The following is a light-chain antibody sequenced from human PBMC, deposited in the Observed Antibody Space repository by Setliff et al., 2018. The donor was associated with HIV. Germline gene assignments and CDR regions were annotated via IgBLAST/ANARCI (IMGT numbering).Light chain of an antibody. V-gene: IGLV2-23*01. CDR1: SGDVGRYNL. Sequence: SALTQPASVSGSPGQSITISCTGTSGDVGRYNLVSWYQQYPGKAPKLMIYQATKRPSGVSNRFSGSKSGNTASLTISGLQAEDESDYYCCSHTGSNTDVFGTGTKVTVL. CDR3: CSHTGSNTDV. CDR2: QAT. J-gene: IGLJ1*01.